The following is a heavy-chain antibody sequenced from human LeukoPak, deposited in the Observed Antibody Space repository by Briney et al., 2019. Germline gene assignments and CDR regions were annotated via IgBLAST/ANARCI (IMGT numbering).Heavy chain of an antibody. Sequence: PGGSLRLSCAASGFTFSDYWMHWVRQAPGKGLVWVSRIKSDGGLTNYADSVKGRFTISRDNTKNTLYLQLNSLRAEDTAVYYCARDQVAAAGSYFQHWGQGTLVTVSS. D-gene: IGHD6-13*01. CDR2: IKSDGGLT. CDR3: ARDQVAAAGSYFQH. J-gene: IGHJ1*01. CDR1: GFTFSDYW. V-gene: IGHV3-74*01.